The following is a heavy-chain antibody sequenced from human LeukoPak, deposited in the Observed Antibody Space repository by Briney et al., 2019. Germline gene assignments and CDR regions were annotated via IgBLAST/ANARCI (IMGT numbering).Heavy chain of an antibody. CDR1: GGTFSGYA. CDR3: ARALGYCSGGSCYSGFY. Sequence: SVKVSCKASGGTFSGYAISWVRQAPGQGLEWMGGIIPIFGTANYAQKFQGRVTITADESTSTAYMELSSLRSEDTAVYYCARALGYCSGGSCYSGFYWGQGTLVTVSS. V-gene: IGHV1-69*13. CDR2: IIPIFGTA. D-gene: IGHD2-15*01. J-gene: IGHJ4*02.